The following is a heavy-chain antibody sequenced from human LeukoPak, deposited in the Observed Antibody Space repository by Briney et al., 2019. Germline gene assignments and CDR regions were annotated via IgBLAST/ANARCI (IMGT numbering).Heavy chain of an antibody. D-gene: IGHD3-22*01. CDR2: ISGSGGST. J-gene: IGHJ4*02. Sequence: GGSLRLSCAASGFTFSNYWMHWVRQAPGKGLEWVSAISGSGGSTYYADSVKGRFTISRDNSKNTLYLQMNSLRAEDTAVYYCAKEAGYYYDSSGYYLGWYYFDYWGQGTLVTVSS. V-gene: IGHV3-23*01. CDR1: GFTFSNYW. CDR3: AKEAGYYYDSSGYYLGWYYFDY.